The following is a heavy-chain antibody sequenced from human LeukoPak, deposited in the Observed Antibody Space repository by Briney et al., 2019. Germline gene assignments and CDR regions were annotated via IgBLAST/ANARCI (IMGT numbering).Heavy chain of an antibody. CDR1: GFTFAGYA. CDR3: ASPPGGYYYDSSGYLGY. V-gene: IGHV3-23*01. CDR2: ISGGGGST. J-gene: IGHJ4*02. Sequence: GGSLRLSCADSGFTFAGYAMSWVRQAPGKGLEWVSTISGGGGSTYFADSVKGRFTISRDNSKNTLYLQMNSLRAEDTAVYYCASPPGGYYYDSSGYLGYWGQGTLVTVSS. D-gene: IGHD3-22*01.